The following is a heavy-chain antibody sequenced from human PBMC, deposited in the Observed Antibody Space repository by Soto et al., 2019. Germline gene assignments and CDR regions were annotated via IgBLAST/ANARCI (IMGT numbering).Heavy chain of an antibody. D-gene: IGHD2-2*01. CDR3: ARLTSF. CDR1: GFTLSSYA. V-gene: IGHV3-23*01. CDR2: ITGSGGST. Sequence: GGSLRLFCAVSGFTLSSYAMSWVRQAPGKGLEWVSSITGSGGSTYYADSVKGRFTISRDNSKNTLYLQMNSLRAEDTAVYYCARLTSFWGQGTLVTVSS. J-gene: IGHJ4*02.